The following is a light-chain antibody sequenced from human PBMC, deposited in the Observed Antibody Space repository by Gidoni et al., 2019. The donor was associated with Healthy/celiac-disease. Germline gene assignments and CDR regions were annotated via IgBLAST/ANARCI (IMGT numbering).Light chain of an antibody. Sequence: DIQMTQSPSSLSASVGDRVTITCRASQSISSYLNWYQQKPGKAPKLLIYAASSLQSGVPSRFSGSGSGTDFSPTIISLQPEDFATYYCQQSYSTPWTFGQGTKVEIK. CDR2: AAS. CDR3: QQSYSTPWT. V-gene: IGKV1-39*01. CDR1: QSISSY. J-gene: IGKJ1*01.